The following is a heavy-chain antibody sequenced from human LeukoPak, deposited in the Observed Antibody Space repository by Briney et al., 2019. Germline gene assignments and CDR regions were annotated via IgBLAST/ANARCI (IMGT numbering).Heavy chain of an antibody. CDR1: GXXISSGGYY. CDR2: IHHSGSS. Sequence: TLSLTXXXXGXXISSGGYYWSWIRQHPGKGLEWIGYIHHSGSSYYNPSLKSRVIISVDTSKNQFSLKLNSVTAADTAVYYCANYGSGSYRFDPWGQGTLVTVSS. J-gene: IGHJ5*02. D-gene: IGHD3-10*01. V-gene: IGHV4-31*02. CDR3: ANYGSGSYRFDP.